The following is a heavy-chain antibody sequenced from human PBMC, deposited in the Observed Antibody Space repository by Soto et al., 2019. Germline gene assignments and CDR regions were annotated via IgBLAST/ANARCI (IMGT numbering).Heavy chain of an antibody. J-gene: IGHJ6*02. V-gene: IGHV3-30*18. CDR3: AKDRYCSSTSCQGDYYGMDV. D-gene: IGHD2-2*01. Sequence: GSLRLSSAASVFTVSSYGMHWVRQGPGKGLEWVALISYDGSNEYYADSVKGRFTISRDNSKNTLYLQMNSLRAEDTDVYYGAKDRYCSSTSCQGDYYGMDVLGQGTTGTVFS. CDR1: VFTVSSYG. CDR2: ISYDGSNE.